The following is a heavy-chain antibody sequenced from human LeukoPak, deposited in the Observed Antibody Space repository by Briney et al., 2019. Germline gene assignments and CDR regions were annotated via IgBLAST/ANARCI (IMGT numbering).Heavy chain of an antibody. J-gene: IGHJ3*02. Sequence: SETLSLTCSVSGGSISSYYWSWIRQPPGKGLEWIGYIYYSGSANYSPSLKSRVTISVDTSKDGLFLRLSSVTAADMAVYYCARDRGSLGGFDIWGQGTMVTVSS. V-gene: IGHV4-59*01. D-gene: IGHD1-26*01. CDR3: ARDRGSLGGFDI. CDR1: GGSISSYY. CDR2: IYYSGSA.